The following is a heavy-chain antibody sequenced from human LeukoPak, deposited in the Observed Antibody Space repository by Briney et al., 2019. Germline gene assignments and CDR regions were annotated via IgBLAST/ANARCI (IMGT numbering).Heavy chain of an antibody. CDR3: ARDDLYDYVWGSYRSLCDC. CDR1: GYTFTSYG. D-gene: IGHD3-16*02. Sequence: ASVKVSCKASGYTFTSYGISWVRQAPGQGLEWMGWISAYNGNTNYAQKLQGRVTMTTDTSTSTAYMELRSLRSDDTAVYYCARDDLYDYVWGSYRSLCDCWGQGTLVTVSS. CDR2: ISAYNGNT. J-gene: IGHJ4*02. V-gene: IGHV1-18*01.